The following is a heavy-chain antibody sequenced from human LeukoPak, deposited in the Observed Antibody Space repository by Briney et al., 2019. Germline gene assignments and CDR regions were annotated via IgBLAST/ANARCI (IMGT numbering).Heavy chain of an antibody. J-gene: IGHJ4*02. V-gene: IGHV3-23*01. Sequence: GGSLRLSCAASGFSFSSYAMRWVRQTPEKGLEWVSAITGSGDDTFHADSVKGRFTISRDNSRNTLYLQMNSLRAEDTAVYHCVKGSKTSRPYYFDYWGQGALVTVSS. CDR1: GFSFSSYA. CDR3: VKGSKTSRPYYFDY. CDR2: ITGSGDDT.